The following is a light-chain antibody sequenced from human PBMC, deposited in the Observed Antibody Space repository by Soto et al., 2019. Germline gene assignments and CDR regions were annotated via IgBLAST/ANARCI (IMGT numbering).Light chain of an antibody. V-gene: IGLV1-40*01. CDR1: SSNIGAGYD. Sequence: QSVLTQPPSVSGAPGKRVTISCTGRSSNIGAGYDVHWYQQLPGTAPKLLIYGNSNRPSGVPDRFSGSKSGTSASLAITGLQAEDEADYYCQSYDSSLSGCYVFGTGTKVTVL. CDR2: GNS. J-gene: IGLJ1*01. CDR3: QSYDSSLSGCYV.